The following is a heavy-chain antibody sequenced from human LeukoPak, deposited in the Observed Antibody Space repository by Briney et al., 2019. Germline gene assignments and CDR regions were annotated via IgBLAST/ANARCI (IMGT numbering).Heavy chain of an antibody. CDR3: AKDDRTQWELRFFVPNPDY. J-gene: IGHJ4*02. D-gene: IGHD1-26*01. Sequence: PGGSLRLSCAASAFTFSSYSMHWVRQAPGKGLEWVALISSDGNKKFYADSVKGRFTISRDNSKNTLYLQMNSLKAEDTAVYYCAKDDRTQWELRFFVPNPDYWGQRTLVTVSS. CDR2: ISSDGNKK. CDR1: AFTFSSYS. V-gene: IGHV3-30*04.